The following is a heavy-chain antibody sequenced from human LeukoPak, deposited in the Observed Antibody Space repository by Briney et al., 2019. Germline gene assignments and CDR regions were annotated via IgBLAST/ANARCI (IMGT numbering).Heavy chain of an antibody. Sequence: GGSLRLSCAASGFTVSSNYMTWVRQAPGKGLEWVSVIYKNAITYHADAVKGRFTISRDNAKNMLYLQMNSLRADDTAVYYCARSLRVRGVPDYMDVWGKGTTVIISS. D-gene: IGHD3-10*01. J-gene: IGHJ6*03. CDR1: GFTVSSNY. CDR2: IYKNAIT. V-gene: IGHV3-53*01. CDR3: ARSLRVRGVPDYMDV.